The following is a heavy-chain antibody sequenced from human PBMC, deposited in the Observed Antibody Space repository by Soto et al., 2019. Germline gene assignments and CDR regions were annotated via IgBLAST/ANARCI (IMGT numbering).Heavy chain of an antibody. CDR3: ARDPPLGTELERISFDP. Sequence: ASVKVSCKASGYTFPSYYMHWVRQAPGQGLGWMGIINPSGGSTSYAQKFQGRVTMTRDTSTSTVYMELSSLRSEDTAVYYCARDPPLGTELERISFDPWGQGTLVTVSS. CDR1: GYTFPSYY. J-gene: IGHJ5*02. CDR2: INPSGGST. V-gene: IGHV1-46*03. D-gene: IGHD1-1*01.